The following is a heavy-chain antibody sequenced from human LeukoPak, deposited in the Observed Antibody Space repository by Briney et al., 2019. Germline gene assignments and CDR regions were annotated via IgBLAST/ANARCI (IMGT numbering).Heavy chain of an antibody. CDR3: ARSHVGYCSSTSCYTFHFDY. J-gene: IGHJ4*02. CDR1: GYTFTGYY. V-gene: IGHV1-2*02. CDR2: INPNSGGT. Sequence: ASVTVSCKASGYTFTGYYMHWVRQAPGQGLEWMGWINPNSGGTNYAQKFQGRVTMTRDTSISTAYMELSRLRSDDTAVYYCARSHVGYCSSTSCYTFHFDYWGQGTLVTVSS. D-gene: IGHD2-2*02.